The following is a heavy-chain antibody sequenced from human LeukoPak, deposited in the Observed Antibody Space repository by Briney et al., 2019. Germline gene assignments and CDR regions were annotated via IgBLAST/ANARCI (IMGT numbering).Heavy chain of an antibody. CDR1: GYTLTELS. J-gene: IGHJ3*02. V-gene: IGHV1-24*01. D-gene: IGHD3-10*01. CDR2: FDPEDGET. Sequence: ASVKVSCKVSGYTLTELSMHWVRQAPGKGLEWMGGFDPEDGETIYAQKFQGRVTMTEDTSTETAYMELSSLRSEDTAVYYCATDLPGNDAFDIWGQGTMVTVSS. CDR3: ATDLPGNDAFDI.